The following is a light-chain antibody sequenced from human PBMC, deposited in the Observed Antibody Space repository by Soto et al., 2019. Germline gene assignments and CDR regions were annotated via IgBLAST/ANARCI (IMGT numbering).Light chain of an antibody. CDR3: QQRSTWPLT. V-gene: IGKV3-11*01. CDR2: DTF. CDR1: QDISTY. J-gene: IGKJ4*01. Sequence: IVLTQSPASLSVSPGERATLSCRASQDISTYLAWYQQKPGQAPRLIIYDTFNRVSGVPDRITGSGSGTVFTLTVSNVAPDDSAIYYCQQRSTWPLTFGGGTTVDIK.